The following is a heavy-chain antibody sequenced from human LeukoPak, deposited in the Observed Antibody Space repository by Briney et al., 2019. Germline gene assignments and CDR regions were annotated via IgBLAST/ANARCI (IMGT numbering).Heavy chain of an antibody. D-gene: IGHD5-18*01. V-gene: IGHV3-23*01. Sequence: GGSLRLSCAASGFTFSSYAMSWVRQAPGKGLEWVSTISTGGGSTYYADSVKGRFTISRDNSKNTLYLQMNSLRAEDTAVYYCARAGTAMVNYYYYMDVWGKGTTVTVSS. CDR2: ISTGGGST. J-gene: IGHJ6*03. CDR3: ARAGTAMVNYYYYMDV. CDR1: GFTFSSYA.